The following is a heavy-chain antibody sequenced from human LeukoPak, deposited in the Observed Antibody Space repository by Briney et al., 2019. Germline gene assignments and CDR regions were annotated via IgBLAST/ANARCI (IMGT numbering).Heavy chain of an antibody. V-gene: IGHV4-39*07. CDR3: ARCRSYDSSGYCDAVDI. J-gene: IGHJ3*02. CDR2: IYYSGST. D-gene: IGHD3-22*01. Sequence: SETLSLTCTVSGGSISSSSYYWGWIRQPPGKGLEWIGSIYYSGSTYYNPSLKSRVTISVDTSKNQFSLKLSSVTAADTAVYYCARCRSYDSSGYCDAVDIWGQGTMVIVSS. CDR1: GGSISSSSYY.